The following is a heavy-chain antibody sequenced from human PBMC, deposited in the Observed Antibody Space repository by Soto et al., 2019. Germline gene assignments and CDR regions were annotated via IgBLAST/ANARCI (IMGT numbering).Heavy chain of an antibody. CDR3: ARVQVTAYYYYMDV. Sequence: QVQLQESGPGLVKPSETLSLTCTVSGGSISSYYWSWIRQPPGKGLEWIGYIYYSGSTNYNPSLTSRVTISVDTSKNQCSLKLSSVTAADTAVYYCARVQVTAYYYYMDVWGKGTTVTVSS. CDR2: IYYSGST. V-gene: IGHV4-59*01. D-gene: IGHD1-1*01. CDR1: GGSISSYY. J-gene: IGHJ6*03.